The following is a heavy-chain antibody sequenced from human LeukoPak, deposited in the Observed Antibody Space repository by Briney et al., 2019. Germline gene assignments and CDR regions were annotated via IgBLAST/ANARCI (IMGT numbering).Heavy chain of an antibody. Sequence: RPSQTLSLTCTVSGGSISSGDYYWSWIRQPPGKGLEWIGYIYYSGSTYYNPSLKSRVTISVDTSKNQFSLKLSSVTAADTAVYYCARVLIPAAILNWYFDLWGRGTLVTVSS. CDR3: ARVLIPAAILNWYFDL. CDR1: GGSISSGDYY. V-gene: IGHV4-30-4*08. CDR2: IYYSGST. J-gene: IGHJ2*01. D-gene: IGHD2-2*02.